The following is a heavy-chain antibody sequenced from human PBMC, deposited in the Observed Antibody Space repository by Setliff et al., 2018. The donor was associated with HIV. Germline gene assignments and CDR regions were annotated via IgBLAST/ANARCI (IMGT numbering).Heavy chain of an antibody. Sequence: GASVKVSCKASGYTLNDYFIHWVRQAPGQALEWMGRINPNSGVTTYAQNFQGRVAMTMDTSINTSYLELTRMRSDDTAVYYCARTDRLVFYYLGRGILVTVSS. CDR3: ARTDRLVFYY. CDR2: INPNSGVT. D-gene: IGHD4-17*01. J-gene: IGHJ4*02. V-gene: IGHV1-2*06. CDR1: GYTLNDYF.